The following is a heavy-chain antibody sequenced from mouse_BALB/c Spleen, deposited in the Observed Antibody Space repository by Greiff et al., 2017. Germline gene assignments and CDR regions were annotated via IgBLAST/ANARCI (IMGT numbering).Heavy chain of an antibody. CDR2: IYPGDGDT. V-gene: IGHV1-80*01. Sequence: QVQLQQSGAELVRPGSSVKISCKASGYAFSSYWMNWVKQRPGQGLEWIGQIYPGDGDTNYNGKFKGKATLTADKSSSTAYMQLSSLTSEDSAVYFSARDGITTVVGSFDYWGQGTTLTVSS. CDR1: GYAFSSYW. D-gene: IGHD1-1*01. J-gene: IGHJ2*01. CDR3: ARDGITTVVGSFDY.